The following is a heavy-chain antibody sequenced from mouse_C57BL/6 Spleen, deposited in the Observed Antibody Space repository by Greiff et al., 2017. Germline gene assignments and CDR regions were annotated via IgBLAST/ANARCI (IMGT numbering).Heavy chain of an antibody. V-gene: IGHV3-6*01. CDR3: AREAITTVVGAMDY. J-gene: IGHJ4*01. CDR1: GYSITSGYY. CDR2: ISYDGSN. D-gene: IGHD1-1*01. Sequence: EVQLVESGPGLVKPSQSLSLTCSVTGYSITSGYYWNWIRQFPGNKLEWMGYISYDGSNNYNPSLKNRISITRDTSKNQFFLKLNSVTTEDTATYYCAREAITTVVGAMDYWGQGTSVTVSS.